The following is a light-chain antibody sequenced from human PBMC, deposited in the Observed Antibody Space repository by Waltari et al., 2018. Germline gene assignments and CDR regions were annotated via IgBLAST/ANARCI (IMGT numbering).Light chain of an antibody. CDR2: ATS. Sequence: ELVMTQSPATLSVSPGERATLSCRASQSVGSDLAWYQQKPGQAPRLLIYATSTRATGIPARFSGSGSGTEFTLTITSLQSEDFAVYYCQQYNNWPLFGPGTKVDIK. CDR3: QQYNNWPL. V-gene: IGKV3-15*01. J-gene: IGKJ3*01. CDR1: QSVGSD.